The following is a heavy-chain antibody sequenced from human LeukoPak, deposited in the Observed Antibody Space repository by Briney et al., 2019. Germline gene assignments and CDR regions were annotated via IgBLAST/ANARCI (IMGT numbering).Heavy chain of an antibody. V-gene: IGHV3-7*01. CDR2: VNPGGSVQ. CDR3: ATTFPYCSEDNCAL. CDR1: GVAIGSSW. J-gene: IGHJ1*01. D-gene: IGHD2-15*01. Sequence: GGSLRLSCIASGVAIGSSWMSWVRQSPGKRLEWVANVNPGGSVQNYVDSVTGRFTVSRDNAKNSLYLQMNNLRADDTAVYYCATTFPYCSEDNCALGGQGTLVTVSS.